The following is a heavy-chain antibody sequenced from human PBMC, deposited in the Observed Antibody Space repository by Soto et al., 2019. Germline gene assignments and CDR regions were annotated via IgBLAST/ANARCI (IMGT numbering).Heavy chain of an antibody. CDR3: ATEYDYGDYIDY. Sequence: EVQLVESGGGLVQPGGSLRLSCAASGSTFSSYWMSWVRQAPGKGLEWVANIKQDGSEKYYVDSVKGRFTISRDNAKNSLYLQMNSLRAEDTAVYYCATEYDYGDYIDYWGQGTLVTVSS. V-gene: IGHV3-7*04. CDR1: GSTFSSYW. D-gene: IGHD4-17*01. J-gene: IGHJ4*02. CDR2: IKQDGSEK.